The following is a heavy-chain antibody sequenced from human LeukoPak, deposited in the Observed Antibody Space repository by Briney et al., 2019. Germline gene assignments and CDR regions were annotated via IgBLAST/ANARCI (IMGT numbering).Heavy chain of an antibody. CDR2: IYPGDSDT. V-gene: IGHV5-51*01. D-gene: IGHD2-15*01. J-gene: IGHJ6*02. CDR3: ARQSQYCSASSCLDYYFYFGMDV. CDR1: RYNFASYW. Sequence: GESLKISCEGSRYNFASYWIGWVRQRPGKGLEWMGIIYPGDSDTRYRPSFQGLVTISADKSISTAYLQWSSLEASDTAIYYCARQSQYCSASSCLDYYFYFGMDVWGQGTTVTVSS.